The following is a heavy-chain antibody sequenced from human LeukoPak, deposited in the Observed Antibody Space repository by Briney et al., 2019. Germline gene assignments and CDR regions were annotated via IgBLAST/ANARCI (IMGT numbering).Heavy chain of an antibody. J-gene: IGHJ4*02. Sequence: PGRSLRLSCAASGFTFSSYGMHWVRQAPGKGLEWVAVISYDGSNKYYADSVKGRFTISRDNSKNTLYLQMNSLRAEDTAVYYCAKTAYYYDSSGSPPPFDYWGQGTLVTVSS. D-gene: IGHD3-22*01. CDR3: AKTAYYYDSSGSPPPFDY. CDR1: GFTFSSYG. V-gene: IGHV3-30*18. CDR2: ISYDGSNK.